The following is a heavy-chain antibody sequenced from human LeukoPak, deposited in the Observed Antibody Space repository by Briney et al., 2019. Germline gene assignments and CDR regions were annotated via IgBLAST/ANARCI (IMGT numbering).Heavy chain of an antibody. Sequence: PGGSLRLSCAASGFTFSSYSMNWVRQAPGKGLEWVSYISSSGSTIYYADSVKGRFTISRDNAKNSLYLQMNSLRAEDTAVYYCARGGFWSAYDYWGQGTLFTVSS. CDR1: GFTFSSYS. D-gene: IGHD3-3*01. CDR2: ISSSGSTI. V-gene: IGHV3-48*04. CDR3: ARGGFWSAYDY. J-gene: IGHJ4*02.